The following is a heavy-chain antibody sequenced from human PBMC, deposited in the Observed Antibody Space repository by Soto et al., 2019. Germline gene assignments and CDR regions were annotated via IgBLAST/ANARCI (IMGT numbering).Heavy chain of an antibody. V-gene: IGHV4-39*01. CDR3: ARQYADYVEYYHYYMDV. J-gene: IGHJ6*03. CDR2: IYYSGIT. CDR1: GSSISSSSYY. D-gene: IGHD4-17*01. Sequence: QLQLQESGPGLVKPSETLSLTCTVSGSSISSSSYYWGWIRQPPGKGLEWIGSIYYSGITYYNPSLKSRVTISADTSKNQFSLKLRSVTAADTAVYYCARQYADYVEYYHYYMDVWGKGTTVTVSS.